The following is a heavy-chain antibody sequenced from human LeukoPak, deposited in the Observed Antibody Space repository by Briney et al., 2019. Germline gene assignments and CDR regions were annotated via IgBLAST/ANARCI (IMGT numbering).Heavy chain of an antibody. CDR1: GGSISSYY. CDR2: IYTSGST. Sequence: SETLSLTCTVSGGSISSYYWSWIRQPAGKGLEWIGRIYTSGSTNYNPSLKSRVTISLDTSKNQFSLKLNSVTAADTAVYYCARTLRWLVAYYFDYWGQGTLVTVSS. V-gene: IGHV4-4*07. D-gene: IGHD6-19*01. CDR3: ARTLRWLVAYYFDY. J-gene: IGHJ4*02.